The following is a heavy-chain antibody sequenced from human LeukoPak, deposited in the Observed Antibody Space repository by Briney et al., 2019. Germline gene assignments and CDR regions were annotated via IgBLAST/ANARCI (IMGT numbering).Heavy chain of an antibody. CDR2: ISSDGNDK. CDR3: TTKVIRGNSGDDYDD. J-gene: IGHJ4*02. CDR1: QFTFSSYA. Sequence: PGRSLRLSCAASQFTFSSYAMHWVRQAPGKGLEWVALISSDGNDKLYGDSVRGRFTISRDDSKSTLYLQMNSLRAEDTAVYYCTTKVIRGNSGDDYDDWGQGTLVTVSS. V-gene: IGHV3-30*04. D-gene: IGHD5-12*01.